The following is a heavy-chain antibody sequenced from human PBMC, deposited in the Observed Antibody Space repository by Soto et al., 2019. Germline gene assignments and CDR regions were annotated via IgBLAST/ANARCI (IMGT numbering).Heavy chain of an antibody. Sequence: SVKVSCKASGGTFSSYAMSWVRQAPGQGLEWMGGIIPIFGTANYAQKFQGRVTITADESTSTAYMELSSLRSEDTAVYYCASIIVYDSSGYAGWPYAFDIWGQGTMVTVSS. J-gene: IGHJ3*02. V-gene: IGHV1-69*13. D-gene: IGHD3-22*01. CDR1: GGTFSSYA. CDR2: IIPIFGTA. CDR3: ASIIVYDSSGYAGWPYAFDI.